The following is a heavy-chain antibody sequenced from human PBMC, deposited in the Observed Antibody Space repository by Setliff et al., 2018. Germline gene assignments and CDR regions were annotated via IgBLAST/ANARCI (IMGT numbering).Heavy chain of an antibody. CDR3: ASAPWYYDFWSGSEGSGWFDP. CDR2: IYYSGST. V-gene: IGHV4-39*07. D-gene: IGHD3-3*01. CDR1: GGSISSSSYY. Sequence: SETLSLTCTVSGGSISSSSYYWGWIRQPPGKGLEWIGSIYYSGSTYYNPSLKSRVTISVDTSKNQFSRKMTSMTAADTAVYYCASAPWYYDFWSGSEGSGWFDPWGQGTLVTVSS. J-gene: IGHJ5*02.